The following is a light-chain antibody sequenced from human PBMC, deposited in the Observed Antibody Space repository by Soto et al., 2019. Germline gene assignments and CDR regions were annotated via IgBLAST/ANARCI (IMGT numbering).Light chain of an antibody. Sequence: DIQMTQSPSTLSASVGDRVTITCRASQSISSWLAWYQQKPGKAPKLLIYKASSLESGVPSRFSDSGSGTEFTLTISSLQPDDFATYYCQQYNSYHWTFGQGTKVEIK. V-gene: IGKV1-5*03. CDR2: KAS. J-gene: IGKJ1*01. CDR1: QSISSW. CDR3: QQYNSYHWT.